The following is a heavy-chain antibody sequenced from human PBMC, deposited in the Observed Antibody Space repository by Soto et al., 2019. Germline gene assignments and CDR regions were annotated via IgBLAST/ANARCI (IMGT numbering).Heavy chain of an antibody. D-gene: IGHD6-6*01. CDR2: ISGNSGSL. V-gene: IGHV3-9*01. CDR3: AKDRYSSSVYYYYGMGA. J-gene: IGHJ6*02. CDR1: GFIFDDYA. Sequence: EVQLVESGGGLVQPGRSLRLSCAASGFIFDDYAMHWVRQAPGKGLEWVAVISGNSGSLGYADSVKGRFTISRDNAKNSLYLQMNRLRAEDTALYYCAKDRYSSSVYYYYGMGAWGQWTTVTVSS.